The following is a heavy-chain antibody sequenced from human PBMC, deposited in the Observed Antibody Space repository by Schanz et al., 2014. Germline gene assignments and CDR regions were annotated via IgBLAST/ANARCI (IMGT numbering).Heavy chain of an antibody. D-gene: IGHD3-3*01. CDR2: IAGDGGGP. CDR1: GFTFRRYG. Sequence: EVQMLESGGCLVQPGGSLRLSCVASGFTFRRYGMSWVRQAPGKGLEWVSVIAGDGGGPNYVDSVTGRFTISRDNSDNTLYLQMNNLRAEDTAVYYCARGSGTFDSWGQGTLVTVSS. V-gene: IGHV3-23*01. CDR3: ARGSGTFDS. J-gene: IGHJ4*02.